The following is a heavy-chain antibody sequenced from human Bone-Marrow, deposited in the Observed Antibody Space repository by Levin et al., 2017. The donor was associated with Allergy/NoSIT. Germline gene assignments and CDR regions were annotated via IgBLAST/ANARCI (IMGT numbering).Heavy chain of an antibody. CDR2: IFYSGST. CDR1: GGSIRSSSYY. Sequence: SQTLSLTCTVSGGSIRSSSYYWGWIRQPPGKGLEWIGSIFYSGSTYYNPSLKSRVTISVDTSKNQFSLKLSSVTAADTAVYYCARLEYGDYLPAYWGQGTLVTVSS. CDR3: ARLEYGDYLPAY. V-gene: IGHV4-39*01. D-gene: IGHD4-17*01. J-gene: IGHJ4*02.